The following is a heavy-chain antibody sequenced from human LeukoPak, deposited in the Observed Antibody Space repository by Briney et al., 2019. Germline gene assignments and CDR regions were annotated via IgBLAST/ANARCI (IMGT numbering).Heavy chain of an antibody. J-gene: IGHJ4*02. CDR3: AKSIWFGELVYPFDY. CDR1: GFTFSSYA. D-gene: IGHD3-10*01. Sequence: PAGGSLRLSCAASGFTFSSYAMHWVRQAPGKGLEWVAVISYDGSNKYYADSVKGRFTISRDNSKNTLYLQMNSLRAEDTAVYYCAKSIWFGELVYPFDYWGQGTLVTVSS. CDR2: ISYDGSNK. V-gene: IGHV3-30-3*02.